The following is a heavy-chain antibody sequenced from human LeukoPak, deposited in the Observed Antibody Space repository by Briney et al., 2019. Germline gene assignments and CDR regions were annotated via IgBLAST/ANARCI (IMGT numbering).Heavy chain of an antibody. D-gene: IGHD1-26*01. J-gene: IGHJ4*02. CDR2: IYSSVST. CDR3: AYSGSYGHLGY. Sequence: PSETLSLTCTVSGGSISSNAYYWAWIRQPPGKGLEWIGSIYSSVSTYYNPSLKSRVTISVDTSKNQFSLRLSSVTAADTALYYCAYSGSYGHLGYWGQGIPVTVSS. V-gene: IGHV4-39*01. CDR1: GGSISSNAYY.